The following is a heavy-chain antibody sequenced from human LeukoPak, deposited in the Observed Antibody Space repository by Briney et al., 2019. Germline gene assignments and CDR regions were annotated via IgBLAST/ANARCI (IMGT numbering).Heavy chain of an antibody. D-gene: IGHD6-19*01. CDR1: GYTFTSYG. CDR2: ISAYNGHT. Sequence: ASVKVSCKASGYTFTSYGISWVRQAPGQGLEWMGWISAYNGHTNYVQKLQGRVTMTTDTSTSTAYMELRSLRSDDTAVYYCARDKDMGAVAGTFDYRGQGTLVTVSS. CDR3: ARDKDMGAVAGTFDY. J-gene: IGHJ4*02. V-gene: IGHV1-18*01.